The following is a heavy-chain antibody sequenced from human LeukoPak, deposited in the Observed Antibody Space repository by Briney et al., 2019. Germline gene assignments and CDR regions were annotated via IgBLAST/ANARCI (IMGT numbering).Heavy chain of an antibody. Sequence: GGSLRLSCAASGFTFSRYWMHWVRQAPGKGLVWVSRINSDGSQTRYADSVKGRFTISRDNAKNTVYLQMNSLRGEDTAVYFCARDRSMYGGNDYGGQGTLVTVSS. D-gene: IGHD4-23*01. CDR1: GFTFSRYW. J-gene: IGHJ4*02. CDR3: ARDRSMYGGNDY. CDR2: INSDGSQT. V-gene: IGHV3-74*01.